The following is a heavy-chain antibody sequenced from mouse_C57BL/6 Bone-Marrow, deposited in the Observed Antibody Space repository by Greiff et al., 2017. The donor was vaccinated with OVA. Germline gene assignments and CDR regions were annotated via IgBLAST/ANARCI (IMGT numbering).Heavy chain of an antibody. CDR2: ISSGGDYI. CDR3: TRDDYDATWYFDV. CDR1: GFTFSSYA. Sequence: DVHLVESGEGLVKPGGSLKLSCAASGFTFSSYAMSWVRQTPEKRLEWVAYISSGGDYIYYADTVKGRFTISRDNARNTLYLQMSSLKSEDTAMYYCTRDDYDATWYFDVWGTGTTVTVSS. D-gene: IGHD2-4*01. J-gene: IGHJ1*03. V-gene: IGHV5-9-1*02.